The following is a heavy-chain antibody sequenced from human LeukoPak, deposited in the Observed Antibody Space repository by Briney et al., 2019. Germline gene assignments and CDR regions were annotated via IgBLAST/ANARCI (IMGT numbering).Heavy chain of an antibody. CDR2: IYSGGTT. J-gene: IGHJ2*01. CDR1: GFTVSSNY. CDR3: ARSDSGTYYGSRYFDL. Sequence: SGGSLRLSCAASGFTVSSNYMSWVRQAPGEGLEWVSVIYSGGTTYYADSVKGRFTISRHNSKNTLYLQMDSLRTDDTAMYYCARSDSGTYYGSRYFDLWGRGTLVTVSS. V-gene: IGHV3-53*04. D-gene: IGHD1-26*01.